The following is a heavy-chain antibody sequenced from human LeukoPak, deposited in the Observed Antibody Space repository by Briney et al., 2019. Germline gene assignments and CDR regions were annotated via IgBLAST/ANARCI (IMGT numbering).Heavy chain of an antibody. V-gene: IGHV3-49*04. CDR1: GFTFGDYA. CDR2: IRSKAYGGTT. D-gene: IGHD2-2*01. CDR3: TRDLSAYCSSTSCYNWFDP. J-gene: IGHJ5*02. Sequence: PGGSLRLSCTASGFTFGDYAMSWVRQAPGKGLGWVGFIRSKAYGGTTEYAASVKGRFTISRDDSKSIAYLQMNSLKTEDTAVYYCTRDLSAYCSSTSCYNWFDPWGQGTLVTVSS.